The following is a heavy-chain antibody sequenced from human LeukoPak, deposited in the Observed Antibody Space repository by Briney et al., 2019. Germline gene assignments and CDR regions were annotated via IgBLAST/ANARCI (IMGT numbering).Heavy chain of an antibody. CDR1: GGSFSGYY. CDR2: INHSGST. CDR3: ARGSRSSSWYPPFYYMDV. J-gene: IGHJ6*03. D-gene: IGHD6-13*01. Sequence: PSETLSLTCAVYGGSFSGYYWGWIRQPPGKGLEWIGEINHSGSTNYNPSLKSRVTISVDTSKNQFSLKLSSVTAADTAVYYCARGSRSSSWYPPFYYMDVWGKGTTVTVSS. V-gene: IGHV4-34*01.